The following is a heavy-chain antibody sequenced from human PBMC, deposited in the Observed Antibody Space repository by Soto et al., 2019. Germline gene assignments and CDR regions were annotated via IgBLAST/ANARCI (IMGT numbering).Heavy chain of an antibody. CDR1: GYTFTSYA. CDR3: ARGVAVENWFDP. Sequence: ASVKVSCKASGYTFTSYAMHWVRQAPGQRLEWMGWINAGNGNTKYSQKFQGRVTITRDTSASTAYMELSSLRSEDTAVYYCARGVAVENWFDPWGQGTLVTVSS. V-gene: IGHV1-3*01. CDR2: INAGNGNT. D-gene: IGHD6-19*01. J-gene: IGHJ5*02.